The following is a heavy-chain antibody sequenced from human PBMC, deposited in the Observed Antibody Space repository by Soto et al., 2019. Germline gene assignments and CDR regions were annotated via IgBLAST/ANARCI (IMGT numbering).Heavy chain of an antibody. CDR1: GFTFSSYS. CDR3: ARKNMVRGVTYYYYGMDV. CDR2: ISSSSSYI. V-gene: IGHV3-21*01. D-gene: IGHD3-10*01. Sequence: EVQLVESGGGLVKPGGSLRLSCAASGFTFSSYSMNWVRHAPGKGLEWVSSISSSSSYIYYADSVKGRFTISRDNAKNSVYLQMNSLRAEDTAVYYCARKNMVRGVTYYYYGMDVWGQGTTVTVSS. J-gene: IGHJ6*02.